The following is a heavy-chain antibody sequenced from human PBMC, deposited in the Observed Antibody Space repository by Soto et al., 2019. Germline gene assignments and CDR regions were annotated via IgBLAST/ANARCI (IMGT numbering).Heavy chain of an antibody. CDR2: IFPGDSDT. J-gene: IGHJ4*02. CDR3: VRPNFGALTHFDF. V-gene: IGHV5-51*01. CDR1: GYTFTNYW. D-gene: IGHD3-16*01. Sequence: GESLKISCKAIGYTFTNYWIGWVRQTPGKGLEWMGIIFPGDSDTRYNPSFEGQVTVSADESISTAYLQWNTVKASDTAMYYCVRPNFGALTHFDFWGQGTLVTVSS.